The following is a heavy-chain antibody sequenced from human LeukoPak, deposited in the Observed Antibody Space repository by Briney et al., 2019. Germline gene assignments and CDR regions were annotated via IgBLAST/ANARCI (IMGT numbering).Heavy chain of an antibody. Sequence: PSETLSLTCTVSGGSISSYYWSWIRQPPVKALEWIGYIYYSGSTNYNPSLKSRVTISVDTSKNQFSLKLSSVTAADTAVYYRARSQGGARFDYWGQGTLVTVSS. J-gene: IGHJ4*02. CDR2: IYYSGST. CDR1: GGSISSYY. V-gene: IGHV4-59*01. CDR3: ARSQGGARFDY. D-gene: IGHD3-16*01.